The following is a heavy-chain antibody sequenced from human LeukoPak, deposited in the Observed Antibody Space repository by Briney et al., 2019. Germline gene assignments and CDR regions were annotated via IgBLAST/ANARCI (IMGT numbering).Heavy chain of an antibody. D-gene: IGHD3-10*01. CDR1: GFTFSSYA. V-gene: IGHV3-23*01. CDR2: IIGRGGST. J-gene: IGHJ6*02. Sequence: GGSLRLSCAASGFTFSSYAMSWVRQAPGKGLEWVSAIIGRGGSTYYADSVKGRVTISRDNSKNTLYLQMNSLRAEDTAVYYCAKDYYGSGSQDSYFYGMDVWGQGTTVTVSS. CDR3: AKDYYGSGSQDSYFYGMDV.